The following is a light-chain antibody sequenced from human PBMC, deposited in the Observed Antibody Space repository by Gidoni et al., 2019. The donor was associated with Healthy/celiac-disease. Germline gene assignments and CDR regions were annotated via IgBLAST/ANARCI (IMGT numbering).Light chain of an antibody. CDR3: QQYGSSLWT. V-gene: IGKV3-20*01. CDR2: GAS. J-gene: IGKJ1*01. Sequence: EIVLTQSPGTLSLSPGKRATLSCRASQSVSSSYLAWYQQKPGQAPRLLIYGASSRATGIPDRFSGSGSGTDFTLTISRLEPEDFAVYYCQQYGSSLWTFGQGTKVKIK. CDR1: QSVSSSY.